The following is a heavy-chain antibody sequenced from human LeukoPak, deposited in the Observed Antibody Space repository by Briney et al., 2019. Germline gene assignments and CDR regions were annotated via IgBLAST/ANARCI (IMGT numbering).Heavy chain of an antibody. J-gene: IGHJ4*02. CDR2: IYYSGTT. CDR1: GGSISNFY. D-gene: IGHD3-22*01. Sequence: SETLSLTCGVSGGSISNFYWMWIRQTPGKGLEWIGHIYYSGTTSYNDSLKSRVTISVDTSKNQFSLELTSVTAADTAVYYCARGSGHYWSFDSWGQGTLVTVSS. CDR3: ARGSGHYWSFDS. V-gene: IGHV4-59*01.